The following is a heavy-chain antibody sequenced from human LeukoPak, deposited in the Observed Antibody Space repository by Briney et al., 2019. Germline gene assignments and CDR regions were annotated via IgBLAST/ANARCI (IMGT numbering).Heavy chain of an antibody. CDR2: IKRDGSEE. D-gene: IGHD6-19*01. CDR3: VGGAGWLPVY. J-gene: IGHJ4*02. Sequence: GGSLRLSCAPSGFIFSTYWMIWVRHAPGEGREWVANIKRDGSEEYYVDSVKGRFTISRDNATNSVFLQMDSLRVEDTAVYHCVGGAGWLPVYWGQGTLVTVSS. CDR1: GFIFSTYW. V-gene: IGHV3-7*04.